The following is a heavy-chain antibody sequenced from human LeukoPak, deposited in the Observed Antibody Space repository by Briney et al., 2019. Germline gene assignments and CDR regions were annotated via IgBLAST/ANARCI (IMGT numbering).Heavy chain of an antibody. CDR2: IYYSGST. V-gene: IGHV4-59*01. CDR3: ARAVGATGY. J-gene: IGHJ4*02. Sequence: SETLSLSCTVSGGSISSYYWSWIRQPPGKGLEWIGYIYYSGSTNYNPSLKSRVTISVDTSKNQFSLKLSSVTATDTAVYYCARAVGATGYWGQGTLVTVSS. CDR1: GGSISSYY. D-gene: IGHD1-26*01.